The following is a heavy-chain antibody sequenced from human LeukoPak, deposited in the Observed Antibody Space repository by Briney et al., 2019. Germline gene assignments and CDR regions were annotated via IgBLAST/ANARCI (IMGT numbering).Heavy chain of an antibody. CDR3: ARGNWGTFLDS. CDR2: IFHSGST. D-gene: IGHD7-27*01. V-gene: IGHV4-59*01. J-gene: IGHJ4*02. Sequence: SETLSLTCTVSGDSISSYYWSWIRQPPRKGLGWIGYIFHSGSTNYNPSLKSRVTISVDTSKKHFSLKLSTVTAADTAVYYCARGNWGTFLDSWGQGTLVTVSS. CDR1: GDSISSYY.